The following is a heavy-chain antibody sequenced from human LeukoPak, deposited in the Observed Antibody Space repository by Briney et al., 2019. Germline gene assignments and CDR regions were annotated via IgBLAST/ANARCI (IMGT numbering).Heavy chain of an antibody. Sequence: SVKVSCKASGYTFTSYGISWVRQAPGQGLEWMGGIIPIFGTANYAQKFQGRVTITADESTSTAYMELSSLRSEDTAVYYCARGRAGRYGMDVWGQGTTVTVSS. J-gene: IGHJ6*02. CDR3: ARGRAGRYGMDV. CDR1: GYTFTSYG. V-gene: IGHV1-69*13. CDR2: IIPIFGTA. D-gene: IGHD1-26*01.